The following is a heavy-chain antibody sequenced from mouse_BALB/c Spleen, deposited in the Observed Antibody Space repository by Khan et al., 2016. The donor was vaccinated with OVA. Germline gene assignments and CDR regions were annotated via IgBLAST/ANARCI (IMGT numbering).Heavy chain of an antibody. D-gene: IGHD4-1*01. J-gene: IGHJ4*01. V-gene: IGHV3-2*02. Sequence: EVKLEESGPGLVKPSQSLSLTCTVTGYSITSYYAWNWIRQFPGNKLEWMGYISYSGSTTYNPPFKSRISITRDTSKDQFFLQLKSVTSEDTATYYCASELGRYYAMDYWGQGTSVTVSS. CDR3: ASELGRYYAMDY. CDR1: GYSITSYYA. CDR2: ISYSGST.